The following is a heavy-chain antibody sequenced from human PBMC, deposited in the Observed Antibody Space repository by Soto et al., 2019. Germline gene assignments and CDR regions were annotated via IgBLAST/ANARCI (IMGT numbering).Heavy chain of an antibody. Sequence: SETLSLTCTVSGGSISSGGYYWSWIRQHPGKGLEWIGYIYYSGSTYYNPSLKSRVTISVDTSKNQFSLKLSAVTAADTAVYYCARSSSYYFYYYYGMDVWGQGTTVTVSS. CDR1: GGSISSGGYY. V-gene: IGHV4-31*03. J-gene: IGHJ6*02. CDR2: IYYSGST. CDR3: ARSSSYYFYYYYGMDV. D-gene: IGHD6-6*01.